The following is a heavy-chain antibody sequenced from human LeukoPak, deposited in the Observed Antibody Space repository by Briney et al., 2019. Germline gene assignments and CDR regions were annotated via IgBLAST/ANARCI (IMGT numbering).Heavy chain of an antibody. V-gene: IGHV3-33*01. CDR3: GRGLLYCRCYYFFPHH. Sequence: PGGSLRLSCAASGFTFSSYGMHWVRQAPGKGLEWVAVIWYDGSNKYYADSVKGRFTISRDNSKNTLYLQMNSLRAEDTAVYYLGRGLLYCRCYYFFPHHWGQGTLVTVSS. CDR2: IWYDGSNK. J-gene: IGHJ5*02. CDR1: GFTFSSYG. D-gene: IGHD2-15*01.